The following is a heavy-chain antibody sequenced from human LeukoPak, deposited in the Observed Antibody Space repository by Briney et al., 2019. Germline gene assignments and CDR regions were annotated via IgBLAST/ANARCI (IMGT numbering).Heavy chain of an antibody. Sequence: PSETLSLTCAVYGGSFSGYYWSWIRQPPGKGLEWIGEINHSGSTNYNPSLKSRVTISVDTSKDQFSLKLSSVTAADTAVYYCARGEGRWDSSGWYDYWGQGTLVTVSS. D-gene: IGHD6-19*01. CDR3: ARGEGRWDSSGWYDY. CDR1: GGSFSGYY. CDR2: INHSGST. J-gene: IGHJ4*02. V-gene: IGHV4-34*01.